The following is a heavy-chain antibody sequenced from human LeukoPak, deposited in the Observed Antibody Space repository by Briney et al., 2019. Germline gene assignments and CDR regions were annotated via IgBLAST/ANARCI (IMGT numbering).Heavy chain of an antibody. J-gene: IGHJ4*02. CDR2: ISYDGSNK. CDR3: AKVPSGVTMVRGVFDY. CDR1: EFTFSSYA. Sequence: PGGSLRLSCAASEFTFSSYAMHWVRQAPGKGLEWVAVISYDGSNKYYADSVKGRFTISRDNSKNTLYLQMNSLRAEDTAVYYCAKVPSGVTMVRGVFDYWGQGTLVTVSS. V-gene: IGHV3-30-3*01. D-gene: IGHD3-10*01.